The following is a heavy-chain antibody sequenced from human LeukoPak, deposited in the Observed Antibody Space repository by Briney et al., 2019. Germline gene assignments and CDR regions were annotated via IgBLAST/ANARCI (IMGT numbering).Heavy chain of an antibody. J-gene: IGHJ4*02. V-gene: IGHV4-59*01. CDR1: GVSISGDY. D-gene: IGHD5-18*01. CDR2: IYYSGST. CDR3: ARTTMGTIDY. Sequence: SETLSLTCTVSGVSISGDYWSWIRQPPGKGLEWIAFIYYSGSTNYNPSLKSRVTISVDTSKNQLSLKLSSVTAADTAVYYCARTTMGTIDYWGQGTLVTVSS.